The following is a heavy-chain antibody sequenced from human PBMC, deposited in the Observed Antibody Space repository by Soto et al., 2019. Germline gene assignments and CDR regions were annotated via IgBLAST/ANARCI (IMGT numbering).Heavy chain of an antibody. Sequence: QVQLVESGGGVVQPGRSLRLSCAASGFTFSSYGMHWVRQAPGKGLEWVAVISHDGSNKYYADYVKGRFTISRDNSKNTLYLQMNILRAEDTAVYYCAKGDIVLVPAAVRGYFDYWGQGTLVHVSS. CDR1: GFTFSSYG. V-gene: IGHV3-30*18. CDR3: AKGDIVLVPAAVRGYFDY. D-gene: IGHD2-2*01. CDR2: ISHDGSNK. J-gene: IGHJ4*02.